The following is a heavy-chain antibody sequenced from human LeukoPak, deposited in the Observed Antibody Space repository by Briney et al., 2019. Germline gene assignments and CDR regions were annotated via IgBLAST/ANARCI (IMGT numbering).Heavy chain of an antibody. J-gene: IGHJ4*02. D-gene: IGHD3-3*01. Sequence: GGSLRPSCAASGFTVSSNYMGWVRQAPGKGLEWVSVIYSGGSTYYADSVKGRFTISRDNSMNTLYLQMNSLRAEDTAVYYCARDLRLTTIFGVVSNWGQGTLVTVSS. V-gene: IGHV3-66*02. CDR3: ARDLRLTTIFGVVSN. CDR1: GFTVSSNY. CDR2: IYSGGST.